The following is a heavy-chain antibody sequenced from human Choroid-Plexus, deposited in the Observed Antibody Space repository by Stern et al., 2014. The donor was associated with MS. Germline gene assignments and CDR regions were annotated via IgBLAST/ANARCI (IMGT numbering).Heavy chain of an antibody. CDR3: ARDQRGITIFGVVTDYYYLGMDV. J-gene: IGHJ6*02. Sequence: VQLVESGAEVKKPGASVKVSCKTSGDIFTGYYIHWVRQAPGQGLEWMAWINPNHGGTTYAQKFQGIVTMSRDTSISTAYVELSSLTSDDTAVYYCARDQRGITIFGVVTDYYYLGMDVWGQGTTVTVSS. CDR1: GDIFTGYY. D-gene: IGHD3-3*01. CDR2: INPNHGGT. V-gene: IGHV1-2*02.